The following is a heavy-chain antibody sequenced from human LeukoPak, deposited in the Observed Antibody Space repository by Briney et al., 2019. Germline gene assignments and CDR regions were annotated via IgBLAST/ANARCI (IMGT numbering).Heavy chain of an antibody. D-gene: IGHD3-3*01. V-gene: IGHV3-48*03. CDR2: ISSSGSTI. Sequence: GGSLRLSCAASGFTFSSYEMNWVRQAPGKGLEWFSYISSSGSTIYYADSVKGRFTISRDNAKNSLYLQMNSLRAEDTAVYYCARGGLFGVVANNWFDPWGRGTLVTVSS. CDR1: GFTFSSYE. CDR3: ARGGLFGVVANNWFDP. J-gene: IGHJ5*02.